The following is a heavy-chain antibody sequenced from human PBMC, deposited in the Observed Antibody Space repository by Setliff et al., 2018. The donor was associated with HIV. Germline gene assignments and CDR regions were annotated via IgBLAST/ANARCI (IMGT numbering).Heavy chain of an antibody. CDR2: INHNKSS. J-gene: IGHJ4*02. Sequence: ASETLSLTCAVYGESLSDYYWSWIRQPPGKGLEWIGEINHNKSSDYNPSLKSRVTISLDTSKNQFSVRLSSVSAADTAVYFCARHVARFDYDTGGYYVSHFDYWGQGTQVTVSS. CDR3: ARHVARFDYDTGGYYVSHFDY. D-gene: IGHD3-22*01. CDR1: GESLSDYY. V-gene: IGHV4-34*01.